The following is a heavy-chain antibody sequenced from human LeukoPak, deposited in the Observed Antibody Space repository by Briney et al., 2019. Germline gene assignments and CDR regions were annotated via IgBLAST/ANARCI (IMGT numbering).Heavy chain of an antibody. CDR1: GFTFSSYA. V-gene: IGHV3-23*01. Sequence: GGSLRLSCAASGFTFSSYALSWVRQAPEKGLEWVSTISGSGGNTYYPDSVKGRFTISRDNFKNTLYLQMNSLRAEDTAVYYCAKDPPXXXXXYYFDYWGQGTLVTVSS. CDR2: ISGSGGNT. CDR3: AKDPPXXXXXYYFDY. J-gene: IGHJ4*02.